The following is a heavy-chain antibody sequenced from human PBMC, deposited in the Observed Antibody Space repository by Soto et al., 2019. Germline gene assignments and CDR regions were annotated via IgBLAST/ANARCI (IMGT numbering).Heavy chain of an antibody. J-gene: IGHJ1*01. D-gene: IGHD3-10*01. Sequence: QVQLQESGPGLVKASQTLSLTCNVSGGSISSGGYYWTWIRQHPVKGLEWIGNIHNSGSTFYNPSLKTRVSISVATSKNQCSLKLSSVTAAYTAVYFCVTGVLSWGQGTVVNVCS. CDR3: VTGVLS. CDR2: IHNSGST. V-gene: IGHV4-31*03. CDR1: GGSISSGGYY.